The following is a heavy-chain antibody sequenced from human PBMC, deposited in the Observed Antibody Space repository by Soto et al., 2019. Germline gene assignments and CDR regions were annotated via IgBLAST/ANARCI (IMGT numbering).Heavy chain of an antibody. Sequence: GGSLRLSCAASGFTFSSYAMSWVRQAPGKGLEWAAVIWYDGSNKYYADSVKGRFTISRDNSKNTLYLQMNSLRAEDTAVYYCARTPPPSSWSLHYYYYYGMDVWGQGTTVTVSS. J-gene: IGHJ6*02. V-gene: IGHV3-33*08. CDR3: ARTPPPSSWSLHYYYYYGMDV. CDR2: IWYDGSNK. CDR1: GFTFSSYA. D-gene: IGHD6-13*01.